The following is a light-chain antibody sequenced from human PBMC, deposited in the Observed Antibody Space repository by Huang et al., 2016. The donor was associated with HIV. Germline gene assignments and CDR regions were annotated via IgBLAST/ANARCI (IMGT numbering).Light chain of an antibody. CDR1: QSIGTY. CDR2: VAA. J-gene: IGKJ4*01. V-gene: IGKV1-39*01. Sequence: DIQLTQSPSSLSASVGDRVTIACRASQSIGTYLHWYQQKPGKAPRLLIHVAASLQSGVPSRFSGSGSGTDVTLTISSLQPEDFATYYCQQSDSALGLTFGGGTKVEIK. CDR3: QQSDSALGLT.